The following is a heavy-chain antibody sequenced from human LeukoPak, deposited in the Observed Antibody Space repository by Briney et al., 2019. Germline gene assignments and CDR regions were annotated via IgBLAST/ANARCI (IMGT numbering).Heavy chain of an antibody. CDR3: ARGPYYYGSGSYYRY. CDR2: INHSGST. J-gene: IGHJ4*02. Sequence: KPSETLSLTCAVYGGSFSGYYWSWIRQPPGKGLEWIGEINHSGSTNYNPSLKSRVTISVDTSKSQFSLKLSSVTAADTAVYYCARGPYYYGSGSYYRYWGQGTLVTVSS. V-gene: IGHV4-34*01. CDR1: GGSFSGYY. D-gene: IGHD3-10*01.